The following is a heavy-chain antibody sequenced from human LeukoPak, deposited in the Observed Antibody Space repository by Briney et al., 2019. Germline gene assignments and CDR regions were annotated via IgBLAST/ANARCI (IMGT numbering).Heavy chain of an antibody. CDR3: ARGWTYYDFWSGYDNWFDP. V-gene: IGHV1-18*01. Sequence: ASVKVSCKASGYTFTSYGISWLRQAPGQGLEWMGWISAYNGNTNYAQKLQGRVTMTTDTSTSTAYMELRSLRSDDTAVYYCARGWTYYDFWSGYDNWFDPWGQGTLVTVSS. CDR1: GYTFTSYG. D-gene: IGHD3-3*01. J-gene: IGHJ5*02. CDR2: ISAYNGNT.